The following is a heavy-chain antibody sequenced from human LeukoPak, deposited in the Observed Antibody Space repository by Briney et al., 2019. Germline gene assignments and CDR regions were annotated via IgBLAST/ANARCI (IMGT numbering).Heavy chain of an antibody. J-gene: IGHJ4*02. D-gene: IGHD3-10*01. V-gene: IGHV3-21*01. CDR2: ISSSSTYI. CDR1: GFTFVSYT. Sequence: GGSLRLSCAASGFTFVSYTMNWVRQAPGKGLEWVSSISSSSTYIYYADSVKGRFTISKDNAKNSLSLQMNSLRAEDTAVYYCARDYGSGNYFLYFDSWGQGTLVTVSS. CDR3: ARDYGSGNYFLYFDS.